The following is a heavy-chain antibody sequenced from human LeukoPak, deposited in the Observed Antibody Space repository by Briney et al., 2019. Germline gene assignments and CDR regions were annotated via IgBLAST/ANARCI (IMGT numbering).Heavy chain of an antibody. D-gene: IGHD5/OR15-5a*01. CDR1: GFTFSSYW. V-gene: IGHV3-7*03. CDR2: INRDGSDK. Sequence: GGSLRLSCAASGFTFSSYWMSWVRQAPGKGLEWVANINRDGSDKYYVDSVKGRFTISRDNAKNSLYPQMNSLRAEDTAVYYCARNVYTLYWGQGTLVTVSS. J-gene: IGHJ4*02. CDR3: ARNVYTLY.